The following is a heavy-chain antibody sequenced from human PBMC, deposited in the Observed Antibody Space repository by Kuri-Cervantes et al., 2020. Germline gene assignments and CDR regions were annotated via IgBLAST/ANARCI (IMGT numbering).Heavy chain of an antibody. Sequence: ETLSLTCTVSGGSISSGSYYWSWIRQPPGKGLEWVANIKQDGSEKYYVDSVKGRFTISRDNAKNSLYLQMNSLRAEDTAVYYCARETESDAFDIWGQGTMVTVSS. J-gene: IGHJ3*02. D-gene: IGHD1-14*01. CDR1: GGSISSGSYY. CDR3: ARETESDAFDI. CDR2: IKQDGSEK. V-gene: IGHV3-7*01.